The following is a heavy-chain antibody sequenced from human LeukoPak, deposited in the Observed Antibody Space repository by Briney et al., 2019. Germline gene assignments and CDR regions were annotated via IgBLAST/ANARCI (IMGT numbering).Heavy chain of an antibody. J-gene: IGHJ4*02. V-gene: IGHV1-18*01. CDR3: ARDAPRSGSIARFGY. D-gene: IGHD3-3*01. Sequence: GASVKVSCKASGYTFTSYGISWVRQAPGQGLEWMGWISAYNGNTNYAQKLQGRVTMTTDTSTSTAYMELRSLRSDDTAVYYCARDAPRSGSIARFGYWGQGTLVTVSS. CDR1: GYTFTSYG. CDR2: ISAYNGNT.